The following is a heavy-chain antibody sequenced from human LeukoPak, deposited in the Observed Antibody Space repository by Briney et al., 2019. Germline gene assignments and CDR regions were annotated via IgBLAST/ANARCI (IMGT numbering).Heavy chain of an antibody. CDR3: TNANLS. CDR1: GFTFSAYA. Sequence: GGSLRLSCAASGFTFSAYALSWVRQAPGKGVEWDSFIRARGDHTSYADSVRGRFTLSRDNYRNPLFLQMDSLRAEDRAVYYCTNANLSWGPGTLITVSS. CDR2: IRARGDHT. J-gene: IGHJ5*02. D-gene: IGHD2-8*01. V-gene: IGHV3-23*01.